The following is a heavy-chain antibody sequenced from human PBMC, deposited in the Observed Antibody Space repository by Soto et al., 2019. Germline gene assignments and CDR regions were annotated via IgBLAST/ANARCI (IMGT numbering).Heavy chain of an antibody. V-gene: IGHV3-74*01. Sequence: EVQLVESGGGLVQPGASLRLSCAASGFTFDYYWMHWVRQAPGKGLVWVSRVHSDGTTTTYADSVKGRFTISRDNARNTVSLHMSSLVAADTAIYYCARGDRGGFDLWGHGTVVTVSS. CDR3: ARGDRGGFDL. CDR2: VHSDGTTT. D-gene: IGHD3-10*01. CDR1: GFTFDYYW. J-gene: IGHJ3*01.